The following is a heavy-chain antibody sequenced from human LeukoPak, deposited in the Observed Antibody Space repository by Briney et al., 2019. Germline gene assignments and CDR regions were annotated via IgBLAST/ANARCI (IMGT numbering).Heavy chain of an antibody. Sequence: PGGSLRLSCAASGFTFTSYAMSWVRQAPGKGLEWVAAISGGGAGTYYADSVKGRFTISRDNSKNTLYLQMNSLRADDTAVDYCADARPGLEGGYKPIFWGHGTLVVVSS. V-gene: IGHV3-23*01. CDR1: GFTFTSYA. CDR2: ISGGGAGT. D-gene: IGHD5-24*01. J-gene: IGHJ4*01. CDR3: ADARPGLEGGYKPIF.